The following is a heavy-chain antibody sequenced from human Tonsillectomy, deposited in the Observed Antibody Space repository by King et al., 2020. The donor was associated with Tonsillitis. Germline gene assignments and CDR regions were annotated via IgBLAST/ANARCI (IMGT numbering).Heavy chain of an antibody. Sequence: QLVQSGAEVKEPGSSVRVSCKASGYTFTSYGISWVRQAPGQGLEWMGWVRASNGDTNYAQKFQDRVTMTTDTSMNTVYMEVRNLRSDDTAVYYCATDNYKRVDPGGQGTLVSVSS. J-gene: IGHJ5*02. CDR1: GYTFTSYG. CDR2: VRASNGDT. CDR3: ATDNYKRVDP. D-gene: IGHD4-11*01. V-gene: IGHV1-18*01.